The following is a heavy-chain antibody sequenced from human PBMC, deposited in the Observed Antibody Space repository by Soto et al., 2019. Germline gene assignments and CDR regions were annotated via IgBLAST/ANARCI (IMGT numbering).Heavy chain of an antibody. CDR2: IGASGDIT. CDR3: AKDDFTDRGDDYFDY. V-gene: IGHV3-23*01. D-gene: IGHD2-21*02. J-gene: IGHJ4*02. CDR1: GFTFTNLA. Sequence: WVSLRLSCAASGFTFTNLAMSWVRQAPVKGLEWVAGIGASGDITWYAGSVKGRLSISRDNSKNTLYLQLNSLRFEDTAVYYCAKDDFTDRGDDYFDYWGPGTLVTVSS.